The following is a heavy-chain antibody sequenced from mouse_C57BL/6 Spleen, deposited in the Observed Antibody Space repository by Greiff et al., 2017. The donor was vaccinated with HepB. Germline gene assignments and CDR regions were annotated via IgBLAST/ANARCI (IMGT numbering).Heavy chain of an antibody. D-gene: IGHD3-1*01. Sequence: QVQLQQPGAELVKPGASVKLSCKASGYTFTSYWMQWVKQRPGQDLEWIGEIDPSDSYTNYNQKFKGKATLTVDTSSSTAYMQLSSLTSEDSAVYYCASLIGYFDYWGQGTTLTVSS. J-gene: IGHJ2*01. V-gene: IGHV1-50*01. CDR1: GYTFTSYW. CDR3: ASLIGYFDY. CDR2: IDPSDSYT.